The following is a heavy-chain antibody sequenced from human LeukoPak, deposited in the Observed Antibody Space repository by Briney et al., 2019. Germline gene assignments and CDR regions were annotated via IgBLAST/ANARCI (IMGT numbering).Heavy chain of an antibody. V-gene: IGHV3-23*01. D-gene: IGHD6-19*01. J-gene: IGHJ4*02. CDR2: ISGSGVGT. CDR1: GFTFRSYA. Sequence: GGSLRLSCAASGFTFRSYAMNWVRQVPGKGLEWVSGISGSGVGTYYADSVKGRFTISRDNSNNTLFLQMNSRRAEDTAVYYCVKGSLYSSGCYDYWGQGTLVSVSA. CDR3: VKGSLYSSGCYDY.